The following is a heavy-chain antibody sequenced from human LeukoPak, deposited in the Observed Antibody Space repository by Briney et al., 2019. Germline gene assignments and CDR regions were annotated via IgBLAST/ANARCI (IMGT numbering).Heavy chain of an antibody. CDR2: IKEDGSDK. D-gene: IGHD3-3*01. Sequence: PGGSLRLSCAASGFMFSSSWMAWVHQAPGKGLEWVANIKEDGSDKNYVDSVKGRFTISRDNAKNSLYLQMNSLRAEDTAVYYCARGPNRLLRFLSWGQGTLVTVSS. V-gene: IGHV3-7*01. CDR1: GFMFSSSW. CDR3: ARGPNRLLRFLS. J-gene: IGHJ4*02.